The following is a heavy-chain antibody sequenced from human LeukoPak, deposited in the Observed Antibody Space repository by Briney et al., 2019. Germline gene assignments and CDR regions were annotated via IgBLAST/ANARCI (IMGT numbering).Heavy chain of an antibody. CDR1: GYTFTSYG. J-gene: IGHJ3*02. Sequence: ASVKVSCKASGYTFTSYGISWVRQAPGQGLEWMGWISAYNGSTNYAQKLQGRVTMTTDTSTSTAYMELRSLRSDDTAVYYCARDLRFIQPKVFDIWGQGTMVTVSS. D-gene: IGHD3-3*01. CDR3: ARDLRFIQPKVFDI. V-gene: IGHV1-18*01. CDR2: ISAYNGST.